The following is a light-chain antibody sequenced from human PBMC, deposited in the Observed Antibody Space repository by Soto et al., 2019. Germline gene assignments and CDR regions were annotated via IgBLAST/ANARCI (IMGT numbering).Light chain of an antibody. CDR2: VAS. CDR3: QQYYSVPDT. V-gene: IGKV3-15*01. J-gene: IGKJ2*01. CDR1: QSVNQK. Sequence: EIVLTQSPATLSVSPGERATLSCRASQSVNQKLGWYQQKPGQAPRLLIYVASYRATGIPARFSGSGSGTDFTLTISGLQAEDVAVYYCQQYYSVPDTFGQGTTLEI.